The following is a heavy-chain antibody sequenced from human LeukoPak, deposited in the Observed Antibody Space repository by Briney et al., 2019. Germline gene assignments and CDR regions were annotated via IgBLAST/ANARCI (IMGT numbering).Heavy chain of an antibody. CDR3: ARAYDFWSGYDP. D-gene: IGHD3-3*01. Sequence: SETLSLTCTVSGGSISSYYWSWIRQPPGKGLEWIGYIYYSGSTNYNPSLKSRVTISVDTSKNQFSLKLSPVTAADTAVYYCARAYDFWSGYDPWGQGTLVTVSS. V-gene: IGHV4-59*01. CDR2: IYYSGST. J-gene: IGHJ5*02. CDR1: GGSISSYY.